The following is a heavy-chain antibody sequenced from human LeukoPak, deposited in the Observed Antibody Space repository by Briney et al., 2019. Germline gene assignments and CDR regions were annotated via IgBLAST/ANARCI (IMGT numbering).Heavy chain of an antibody. CDR1: GYTFTSYG. CDR3: ARRVWLGEFPMDV. Sequence: ASVKVSCKASGYTFTSYGISWVRQAPGQGLEWMGWISAYNGSTNYAQKLQGRVIMTTDTSTSTAYMELRSLRSDDTAVYYRARRVWLGEFPMDVWGQGTTVTVSS. D-gene: IGHD3-10*01. V-gene: IGHV1-18*01. CDR2: ISAYNGST. J-gene: IGHJ6*02.